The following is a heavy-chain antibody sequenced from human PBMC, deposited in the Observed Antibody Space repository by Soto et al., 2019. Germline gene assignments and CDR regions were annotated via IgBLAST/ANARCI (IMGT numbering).Heavy chain of an antibody. J-gene: IGHJ6*03. CDR2: IYYSGST. D-gene: IGHD6-13*01. V-gene: IGHV4-59*08. CDR1: GGSISSYY. CDR3: ARRGIAAADYYYYMDV. Sequence: SETLSLTCTVSGGSISSYYWSWIRQPPGKGLEWIGYIYYSGSTNYNPSLKSRVTISVDTSKNQFSLKLSSVTAADTAVYYCARRGIAAADYYYYMDVWGKGTTVTVSS.